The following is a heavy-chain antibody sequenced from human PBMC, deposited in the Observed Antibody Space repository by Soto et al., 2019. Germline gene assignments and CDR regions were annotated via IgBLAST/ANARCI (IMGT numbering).Heavy chain of an antibody. CDR3: ARTYGDSLEYFDY. V-gene: IGHV4-59*08. CDR1: GGSFSGYY. Sequence: PSETLSLTCTFSGGSFSGYYWSWIRQPPGKRLEWIGYIYYSGSTDYNPSLKSRVTISVDTSKNQFSLKLSSVTAADTAVYYCARTYGDSLEYFDYWGQGTLVTVSS. CDR2: IYYSGST. D-gene: IGHD4-17*01. J-gene: IGHJ4*02.